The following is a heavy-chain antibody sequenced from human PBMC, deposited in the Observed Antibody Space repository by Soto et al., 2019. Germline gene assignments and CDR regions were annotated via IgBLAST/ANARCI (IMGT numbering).Heavy chain of an antibody. Sequence: QVQLVESGGGVVQPGRSLRLSCAASGFTFNNYPMHWVRQAPGKGLEWVAVISYDGRDKYHADSVKGRFTISRDNSKNTLYLQMNSLRAEDTAVYYCASDRDVAAADYYFDCWGQGTLVTVSS. CDR1: GFTFNNYP. D-gene: IGHD6-25*01. V-gene: IGHV3-30*04. CDR2: ISYDGRDK. CDR3: ASDRDVAAADYYFDC. J-gene: IGHJ4*02.